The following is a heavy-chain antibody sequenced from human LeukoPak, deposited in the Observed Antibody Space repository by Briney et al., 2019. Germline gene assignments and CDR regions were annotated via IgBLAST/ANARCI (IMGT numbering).Heavy chain of an antibody. CDR2: IYYSGST. D-gene: IGHD3-10*01. Sequence: ASETLSLTCTVSGGSISSGDYYWGWIRQPPGKGLEWIGYIYYSGSTYYNPSLKSRVTISVDTSKNQFSLKLSSVTAADTALYYCASLNYGSGRLDYWGQGTLVTVSS. J-gene: IGHJ4*02. V-gene: IGHV4-30-4*01. CDR1: GGSISSGDYY. CDR3: ASLNYGSGRLDY.